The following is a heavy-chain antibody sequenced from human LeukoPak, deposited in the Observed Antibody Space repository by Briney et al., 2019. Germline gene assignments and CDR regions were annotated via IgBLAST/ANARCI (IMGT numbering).Heavy chain of an antibody. D-gene: IGHD3-3*01. J-gene: IGHJ3*02. V-gene: IGHV3-7*01. CDR1: GFTFSTFW. Sequence: PGGSLRLSCAASGFTFSTFWMSWVRQAPGKGLEWVAHINQDGSEKYYVDSVKGRFTVSRDNSKNTLYLQMNSLRAEDTAVYYCARELVPFTIFGRGYDAFDIWGQGTMVTVSS. CDR2: INQDGSEK. CDR3: ARELVPFTIFGRGYDAFDI.